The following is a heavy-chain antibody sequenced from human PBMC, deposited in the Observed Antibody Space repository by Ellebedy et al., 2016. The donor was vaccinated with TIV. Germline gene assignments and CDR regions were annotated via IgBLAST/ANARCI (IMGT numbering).Heavy chain of an antibody. D-gene: IGHD6-13*01. Sequence: MPSETLSLTCAISGDSVSSTSAAWNWIRQSPSRGLEWLGRTYYRSKWYNDYAASVKSRVIINPDTSKNQFSLQLNSVTPEDTAVYYCARGSYTSNWYWGQGTLVTVSS. CDR1: GDSVSSTSAA. J-gene: IGHJ4*02. V-gene: IGHV6-1*01. CDR3: ARGSYTSNWY. CDR2: TYYRSKWYN.